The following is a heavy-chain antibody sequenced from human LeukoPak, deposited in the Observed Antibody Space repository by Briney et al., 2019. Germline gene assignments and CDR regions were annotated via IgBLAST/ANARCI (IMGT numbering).Heavy chain of an antibody. J-gene: IGHJ4*02. Sequence: SETLSLTCTVSGGSISTYSWTWIRQPPGKGLEWIGSIYYSGNTYYNPSLKSRVTISVDTSKNQFSLKLSSVTAADTAVYYCARRRIAVAGTSYFDYWGQGTLVTVSS. CDR1: GGSISTYS. V-gene: IGHV4-59*05. D-gene: IGHD6-19*01. CDR3: ARRRIAVAGTSYFDY. CDR2: IYYSGNT.